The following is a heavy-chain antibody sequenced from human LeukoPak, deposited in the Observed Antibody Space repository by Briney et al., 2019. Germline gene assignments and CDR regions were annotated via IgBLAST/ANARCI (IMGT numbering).Heavy chain of an antibody. CDR3: ARDSQLDRGVIISTEYYFDY. Sequence: HPGRSLRLSCAASGFTFNDYAMHWVRQAPGKGLEWVAVIWYDGSNKYYADSVKGRFTISRDNSKNTLYLQMNSLRAEDTAVYYCARDSQLDRGVIISTEYYFDYWGQGTLVTVSS. CDR2: IWYDGSNK. J-gene: IGHJ4*02. CDR1: GFTFNDYA. V-gene: IGHV3-33*08. D-gene: IGHD3-10*01.